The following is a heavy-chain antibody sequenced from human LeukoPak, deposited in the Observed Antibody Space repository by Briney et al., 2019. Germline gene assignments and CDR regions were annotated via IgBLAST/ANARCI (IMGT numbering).Heavy chain of an antibody. V-gene: IGHV3-30-3*01. CDR2: ISNDGNNE. Sequence: GGSLRLSCTTSGFIFSSFAMHWVRQAPGKGLECIAVISNDGNNEYYADSVRGRSTISRDDSESTLYLRMNSLRAEDTAVYYCARGATYAYYQDYWGQGTLVTVSS. D-gene: IGHD1-26*01. J-gene: IGHJ4*02. CDR1: GFIFSSFA. CDR3: ARGATYAYYQDY.